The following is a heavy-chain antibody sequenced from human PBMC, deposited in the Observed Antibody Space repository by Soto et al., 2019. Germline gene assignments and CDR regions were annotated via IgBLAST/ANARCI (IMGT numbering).Heavy chain of an antibody. CDR2: INPIFGTA. CDR1: GGTFSSYA. Sequence: QVQLVQSGAEVRKPGSSVKVSCKASGGTFSSYAVSWVRQAPGQGLEWMGGINPIFGTADYAQKFQGRVTVTADESTTTAYMELSSLTSEDTAMYYCVRALVSRGFAFDYWGQGTLVTVSS. V-gene: IGHV1-69*01. CDR3: VRALVSRGFAFDY. D-gene: IGHD3-10*01. J-gene: IGHJ4*02.